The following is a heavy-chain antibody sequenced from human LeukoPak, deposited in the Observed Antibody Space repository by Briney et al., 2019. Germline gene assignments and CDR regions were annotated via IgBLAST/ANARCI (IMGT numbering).Heavy chain of an antibody. Sequence: GGSLRLSCAASGFTFISYVMSWVRQAPGKGLEWVSAISGSGGSTYYADSVKGRFTISRGNSKDTLYLQMNSLRAEDTAVYYCAKAQVRGVILWFDPWGQGTLVTVSS. V-gene: IGHV3-23*01. D-gene: IGHD3-10*01. CDR3: AKAQVRGVILWFDP. J-gene: IGHJ5*02. CDR1: GFTFISYV. CDR2: ISGSGGST.